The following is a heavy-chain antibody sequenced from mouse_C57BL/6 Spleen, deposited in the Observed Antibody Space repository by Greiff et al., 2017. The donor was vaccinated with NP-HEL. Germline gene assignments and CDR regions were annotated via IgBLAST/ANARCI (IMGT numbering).Heavy chain of an antibody. CDR3: ARGDYGSSPYYFDY. Sequence: VKLMESGAELVRPGTSVKMSCKASGYTFTNYWIGWAKQRPGHGLEWIGDIYPGGGYTNYNEKFKGKATLTADKSSSTAYMQFSSLTSEDSAIYYCARGDYGSSPYYFDYWGQGTTLTVSS. D-gene: IGHD1-1*01. CDR2: IYPGGGYT. CDR1: GYTFTNYW. J-gene: IGHJ2*01. V-gene: IGHV1-63*01.